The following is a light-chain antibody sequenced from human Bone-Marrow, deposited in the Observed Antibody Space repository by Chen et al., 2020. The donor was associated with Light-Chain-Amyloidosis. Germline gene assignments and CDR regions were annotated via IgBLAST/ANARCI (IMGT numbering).Light chain of an antibody. CDR1: SSNIGAGYD. CDR2: GNT. Sequence: QSVLTQPPSVSGAPGQRVTISCPGSSSNIGAGYDVHWYQQLPGTAPKLLIFGNTNRPSGVPDRFSASKSGTSASLAITGLQAEDEADYYCQSYDSSLSDSVVFGGGTKLTVL. J-gene: IGLJ2*01. CDR3: QSYDSSLSDSVV. V-gene: IGLV1-40*01.